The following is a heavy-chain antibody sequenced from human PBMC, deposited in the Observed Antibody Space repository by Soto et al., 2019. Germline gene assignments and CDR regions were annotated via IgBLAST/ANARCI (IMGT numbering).Heavy chain of an antibody. CDR3: ARALWYDSSGYYLDY. Sequence: SSETLSLTCTVSGGSVSSGSYYWSWIRQPPGKGLEWIGYIYYSGSTNYNPSLKSRVTISVDTSKNQFSLKLSSVTAADTAVYYCARALWYDSSGYYLDYWGQGTLVTVSS. CDR2: IYYSGST. D-gene: IGHD3-22*01. CDR1: GGSVSSGSYY. J-gene: IGHJ4*02. V-gene: IGHV4-61*01.